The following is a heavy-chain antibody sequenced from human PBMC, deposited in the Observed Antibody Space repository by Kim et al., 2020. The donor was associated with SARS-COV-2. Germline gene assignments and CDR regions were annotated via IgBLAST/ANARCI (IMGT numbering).Heavy chain of an antibody. V-gene: IGHV3-48*03. CDR1: GFTFSSYE. J-gene: IGHJ5*02. CDR2: ISSSGSTI. Sequence: GGSLRLSCAASGFTFSSYEMNWVRQAPGKGLEWVSYISSSGSTIYYADSVKGRFTISRDNAKNSLYLQMNSLRAEDTAVYYCARDSYCSSTSCYSRARGWFDPWGQGTLVTVSS. CDR3: ARDSYCSSTSCYSRARGWFDP. D-gene: IGHD2-2*01.